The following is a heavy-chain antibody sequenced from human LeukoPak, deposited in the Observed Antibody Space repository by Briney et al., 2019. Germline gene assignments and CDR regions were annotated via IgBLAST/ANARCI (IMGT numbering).Heavy chain of an antibody. J-gene: IGHJ3*02. CDR3: ARAMDSSGWYSDDAFDI. CDR2: IGTAGDT. D-gene: IGHD6-19*01. Sequence: GGSLRLSCAASGFTFSSYDMHWVRQATGKGLEWVSAIGTAGDTYYPGSVKGRFTISRENAKNSLYLQMNSLRAGDTAVYYCARAMDSSGWYSDDAFDIWGQGTMVTVSS. CDR1: GFTFSSYD. V-gene: IGHV3-13*01.